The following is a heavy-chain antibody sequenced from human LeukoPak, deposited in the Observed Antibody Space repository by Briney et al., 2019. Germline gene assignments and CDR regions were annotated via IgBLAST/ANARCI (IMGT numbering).Heavy chain of an antibody. V-gene: IGHV4-34*01. CDR1: GGSFSGYY. Sequence: PSETLSLTCAVYGGSFSGYYWSWIRQPPGKGLEWIGEINHSGSTNYNPSLKSRVTISVDTSKNQFSLKLSSVTAADTAVYYCGFGRWLQFVNYWGQGTLVTVSS. J-gene: IGHJ4*02. CDR3: GFGRWLQFVNY. CDR2: INHSGST. D-gene: IGHD5-24*01.